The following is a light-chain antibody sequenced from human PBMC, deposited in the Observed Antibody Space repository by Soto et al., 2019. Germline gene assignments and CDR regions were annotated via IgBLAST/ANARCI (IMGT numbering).Light chain of an antibody. CDR2: KAS. CDR3: QQYSSYPWT. CDR1: QSVRGW. Sequence: DIQMTQSPYTLSASVGDRVTITCRASQSVRGWLAWYQQKPGKAPKLLIYKASILEGGVPSRFSGSGSGTEFTLTITNLQPDDFATYCCQQYSSYPWTFDQGTKVEIK. J-gene: IGKJ1*01. V-gene: IGKV1-5*03.